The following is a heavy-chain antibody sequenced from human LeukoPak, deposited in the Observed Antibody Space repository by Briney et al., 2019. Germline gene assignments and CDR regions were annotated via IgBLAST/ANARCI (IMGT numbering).Heavy chain of an antibody. Sequence: GGSLRLSCAASGFTFSSYTMNWVRQAPGKGLEWVSSISSSSSYIYYADSVKGRFTISRDNAKNSLYLQMNSLRAEDTAVYYCARDPNRQWLVTDDYWGQGTLVTVSS. D-gene: IGHD6-19*01. V-gene: IGHV3-21*01. J-gene: IGHJ4*02. CDR2: ISSSSSYI. CDR3: ARDPNRQWLVTDDY. CDR1: GFTFSSYT.